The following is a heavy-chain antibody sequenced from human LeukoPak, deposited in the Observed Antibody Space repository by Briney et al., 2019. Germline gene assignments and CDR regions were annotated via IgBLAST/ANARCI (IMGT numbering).Heavy chain of an antibody. D-gene: IGHD6-19*01. CDR2: IKADGSES. CDR3: ARESTGWYPDY. Sequence: GGSLRLSCAASGFTFSSYGMSWVRQAPGKGLEWVANIKADGSESHFVDSLRGRFTISRDNAQNSLYLQLNSLRAEDTAVYYCARESTGWYPDYWGQGTLVTVSS. J-gene: IGHJ4*02. V-gene: IGHV3-7*01. CDR1: GFTFSSYG.